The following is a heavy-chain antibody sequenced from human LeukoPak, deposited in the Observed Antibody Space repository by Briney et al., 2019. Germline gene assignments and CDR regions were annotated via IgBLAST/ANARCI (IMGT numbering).Heavy chain of an antibody. CDR1: GFTVRSNY. D-gene: IGHD1-26*01. CDR3: ASSGSYFDDFDY. V-gene: IGHV3-48*04. Sequence: PGGSLRLPCAASGFTVRSNYMSWVRQAPGKGLEWVSYISSSSSTIYYADSVKGRFTISRDNAKNSLYLQMNSLTAEDTAVYYCASSGSYFDDFDYWGQGTLVTVSS. CDR2: ISSSSSTI. J-gene: IGHJ4*02.